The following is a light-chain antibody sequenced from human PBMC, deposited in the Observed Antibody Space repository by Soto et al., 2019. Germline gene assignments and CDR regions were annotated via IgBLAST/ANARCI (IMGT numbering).Light chain of an antibody. CDR1: QSVSSNY. CDR2: GAS. CDR3: QQYGNSPYT. V-gene: IGKV3-20*01. Sequence: EIVLTQSPGTLSLSPGERATLSCRASQSVSSNYLGWYQQKPGQAPRLLIYGASSRATGIPDRFSGSGSGTDFTLSISRLEAEDFAVYYCQQYGNSPYTFGQGTKLEIK. J-gene: IGKJ2*01.